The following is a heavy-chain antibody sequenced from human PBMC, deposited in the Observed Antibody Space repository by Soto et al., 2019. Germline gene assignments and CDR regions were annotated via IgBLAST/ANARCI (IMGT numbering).Heavy chain of an antibody. J-gene: IGHJ4*02. D-gene: IGHD2-15*01. CDR2: ISASGGST. CDR3: AKDRKVVVAATPHY. CDR1: GFTFSSYA. Sequence: EVQLLESGGGLVQPGGSLRLSCAASGFTFSSYAMSWVRQAPGKGLEWVSAISASGGSTYYADSVKGRFTISRDNSKNTLYLQMNNLRAEDTAVYYCAKDRKVVVAATPHYWGQGTLVTVSS. V-gene: IGHV3-23*01.